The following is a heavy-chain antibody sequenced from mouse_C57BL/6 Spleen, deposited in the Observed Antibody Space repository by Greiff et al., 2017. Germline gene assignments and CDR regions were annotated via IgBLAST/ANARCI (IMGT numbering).Heavy chain of an antibody. Sequence: EVQGVESGGDLVKPGGSLKLSCAASGFTFSSYGMSWVRQTPDKRLEWVATISSGGSYTYYPDSVKGRFTISRDNAKNTLYLQMSSLKSEDTAMYYCARHPYYYGSSPYYFDYWGQGTTLTVSS. J-gene: IGHJ2*01. D-gene: IGHD1-1*01. CDR3: ARHPYYYGSSPYYFDY. CDR2: ISSGGSYT. CDR1: GFTFSSYG. V-gene: IGHV5-6*01.